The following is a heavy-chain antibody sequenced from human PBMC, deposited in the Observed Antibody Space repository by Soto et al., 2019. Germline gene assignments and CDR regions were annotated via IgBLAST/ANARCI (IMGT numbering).Heavy chain of an antibody. Sequence: QVQLVQSGAEVKKSGASVKVSCKASGYTFTGYGVSWVRQAPGQGLEWMGWISAYNGNTNYAQKFQGRVTMTTDTSTSTVYMELRSLRSDDTAVYYCARAPTNFVVVVPPTARMDYWGQGTLVTDSS. J-gene: IGHJ4*02. CDR3: ARAPTNFVVVVPPTARMDY. CDR1: GYTFTGYG. D-gene: IGHD2-15*01. V-gene: IGHV1-18*01. CDR2: ISAYNGNT.